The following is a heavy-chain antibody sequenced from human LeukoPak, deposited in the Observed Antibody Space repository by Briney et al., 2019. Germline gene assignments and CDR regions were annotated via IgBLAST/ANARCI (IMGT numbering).Heavy chain of an antibody. CDR3: ARHTSLNFDP. V-gene: IGHV4-59*08. Sequence: SETLSLTCTVSSGSISSYYWSWIRQPPGKGLEWIGYIYYSGSTNYNPSLKSRVTISVDTSKNQFPLKLSSLTAADTAVYYCARHTSLNFDPWGQGTLVTVSS. CDR2: IYYSGST. CDR1: SGSISSYY. J-gene: IGHJ5*02.